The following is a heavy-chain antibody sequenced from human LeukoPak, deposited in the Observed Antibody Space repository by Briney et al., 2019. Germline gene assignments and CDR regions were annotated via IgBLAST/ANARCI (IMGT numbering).Heavy chain of an antibody. V-gene: IGHV4-38-2*02. J-gene: IGHJ3*02. CDR2: IYHSGST. CDR1: GYSISSGYY. D-gene: IGHD4-17*01. Sequence: SETLSLTCTVSGYSISSGYYWGWIRQPPGKGLEWIGSIYHSGSTYYNPSLKSRVTISVDTSKNQFSLKLSSVTAADTAVYYCARAPRDYGDYPDAFDIWGQGTMVTVSS. CDR3: ARAPRDYGDYPDAFDI.